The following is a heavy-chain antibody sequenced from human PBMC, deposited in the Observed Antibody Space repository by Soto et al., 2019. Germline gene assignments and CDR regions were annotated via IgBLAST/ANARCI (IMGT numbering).Heavy chain of an antibody. J-gene: IGHJ5*02. Sequence: SETLSLTCTVSGGSISSSSYYWGWIRQPPGKGLEWIGSIYYSGSTYYNPSLKSRVTISVDTSKNQFSLKLSSVTAADTAVYYCARHISQYSMKWFDPWGQATMVTVSA. CDR2: IYYSGST. CDR3: ARHISQYSMKWFDP. D-gene: IGHD6-6*01. CDR1: GGSISSSSYY. V-gene: IGHV4-39*01.